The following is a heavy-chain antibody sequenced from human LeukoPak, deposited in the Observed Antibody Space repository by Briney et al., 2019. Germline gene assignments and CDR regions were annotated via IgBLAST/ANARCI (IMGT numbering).Heavy chain of an antibody. V-gene: IGHV3-33*01. J-gene: IGHJ4*02. CDR2: IWYDGSNK. D-gene: IGHD3-16*01. Sequence: GGSLRLSCAASGFTFRNHGMHWVRQAPSKGLEWVAVIWYDGSNKYYADSVKGRFTISRDNSKNTLDLQMNSLRTEDAAVYYCARERGSYYVDSWGQGTLVTVSS. CDR1: GFTFRNHG. CDR3: ARERGSYYVDS.